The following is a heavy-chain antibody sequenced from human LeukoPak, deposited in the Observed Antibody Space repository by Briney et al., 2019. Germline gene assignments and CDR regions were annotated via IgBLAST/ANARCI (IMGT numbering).Heavy chain of an antibody. CDR2: IYYSGST. V-gene: IGHV4-39*01. CDR1: GGSISSSSYY. J-gene: IGHJ4*02. Sequence: SETLSLTCTVSGGSISSSSYYWGWIRQPPGKGLEWIGSIYYSGSTYYNPSLESRVTISVDTSKNQFSLKLSSVTAADTAVYYCARRWSSGGWLQRYWSPFDYWGQGTLVTVSS. D-gene: IGHD5-24*01. CDR3: ARRWSSGGWLQRYWSPFDY.